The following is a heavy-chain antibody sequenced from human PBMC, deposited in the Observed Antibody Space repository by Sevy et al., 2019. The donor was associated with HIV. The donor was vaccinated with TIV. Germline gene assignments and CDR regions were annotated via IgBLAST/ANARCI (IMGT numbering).Heavy chain of an antibody. V-gene: IGHV1-24*01. Sequence: ASVKVSCKVSGYTLIEFSMHWVRQAPGKGLEWMGGFDPEDGETIYAQRFQGRVTMTEDTSTDKAYMELSSLRSEDTAVYYCATVLPGEYVDCSSCYSDYFAYWGQGPLVTVSS. CDR1: GYTLIEFS. CDR2: FDPEDGET. J-gene: IGHJ4*02. D-gene: IGHD2-15*01. CDR3: ATVLPGEYVDCSSCYSDYFAY.